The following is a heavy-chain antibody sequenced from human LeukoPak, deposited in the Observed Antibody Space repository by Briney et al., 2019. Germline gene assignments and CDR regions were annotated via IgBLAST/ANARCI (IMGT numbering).Heavy chain of an antibody. D-gene: IGHD6-13*01. CDR1: GFTFSSYS. J-gene: IGHJ4*02. V-gene: IGHV3-21*01. Sequence: GGSLRLSCAASGFTFSSYSMNWVRQAPGKGLEWVSSISSSSSYVYYADSVKGRFTISRDNAKNSLYLQMNSLRAEDTAVYYCARDSSSWVDYWGQGTLVTVSS. CDR3: ARDSSSWVDY. CDR2: ISSSSSYV.